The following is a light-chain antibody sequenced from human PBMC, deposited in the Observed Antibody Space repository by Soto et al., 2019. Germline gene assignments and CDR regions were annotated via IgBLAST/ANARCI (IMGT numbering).Light chain of an antibody. CDR2: YDN. Sequence: SYELTQPPSASVAPGKTATITCGGNNIESKSVHWYQQKPGQAPVLVIYYDNDRPSGTPDRFSGSNSGNTDTLTISRVEAGDEADYYCQVWDRTTDHAFFGGGTKLTVL. V-gene: IGLV3-21*04. CDR3: QVWDRTTDHAF. CDR1: NIESKS. J-gene: IGLJ2*01.